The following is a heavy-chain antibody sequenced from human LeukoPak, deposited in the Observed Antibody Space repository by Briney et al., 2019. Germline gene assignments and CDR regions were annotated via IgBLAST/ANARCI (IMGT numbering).Heavy chain of an antibody. CDR2: INHSGST. CDR3: ARWAYSSSWYGVRYFDY. CDR1: GGSFSGYY. Sequence: PSETLSLTCAAYGGSFSGYYWSWIRQPPGKGLEWIGEINHSGSTNYNPSLKSRVTISADTSKNQFSLKLSSVTAADTAVYYCARWAYSSSWYGVRYFDYWGQGTLVTASS. J-gene: IGHJ4*02. V-gene: IGHV4-34*01. D-gene: IGHD6-13*01.